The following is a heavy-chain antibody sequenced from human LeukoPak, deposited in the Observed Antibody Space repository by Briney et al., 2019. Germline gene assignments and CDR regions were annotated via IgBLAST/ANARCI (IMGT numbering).Heavy chain of an antibody. J-gene: IGHJ5*02. D-gene: IGHD3-10*01. CDR2: INPNSGGT. V-gene: IGHV1-2*02. CDR3: ASLTYYYGSGSSFDP. CDR1: GYTFTGYY. Sequence: ASVKVSCKASGYTFTGYYMHWVRQAPGQGLEWMGWINPNSGGTNYAQKFQGRVTITADESTSTAYTELSSLRSEDTAVYYCASLTYYYGSGSSFDPWGQGTLVTVSS.